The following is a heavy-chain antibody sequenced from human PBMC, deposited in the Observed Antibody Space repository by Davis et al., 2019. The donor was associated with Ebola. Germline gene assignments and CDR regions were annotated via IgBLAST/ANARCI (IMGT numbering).Heavy chain of an antibody. CDR1: GGTFSSYA. CDR3: TREEGYYYYGMDV. Sequence: SVKVSCKASGGTFSSYAISWVRQAPGQGLEWMGRIIPILGIANYAQKFQGRVTITADKSTSTAYMELSSLRSEDTAVYYCTREEGYYYYGMDVWGQGTTVTVSS. J-gene: IGHJ6*02. V-gene: IGHV1-69*04. CDR2: IIPILGIA.